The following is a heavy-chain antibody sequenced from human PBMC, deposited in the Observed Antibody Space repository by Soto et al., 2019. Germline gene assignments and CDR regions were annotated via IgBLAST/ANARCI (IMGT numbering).Heavy chain of an antibody. V-gene: IGHV3-7*03. Sequence: VSLRLSCAASGFTFSSYWMSWVRQAPGKGLEWVANIKQDGSEKYYVDSVKGRFTISRDNAKNSLYLQMNSLRAEDTAVYYCARSMVRGVIFYYYYGMDVWGQGTTVTVSS. D-gene: IGHD3-10*01. CDR1: GFTFSSYW. CDR3: ARSMVRGVIFYYYYGMDV. J-gene: IGHJ6*02. CDR2: IKQDGSEK.